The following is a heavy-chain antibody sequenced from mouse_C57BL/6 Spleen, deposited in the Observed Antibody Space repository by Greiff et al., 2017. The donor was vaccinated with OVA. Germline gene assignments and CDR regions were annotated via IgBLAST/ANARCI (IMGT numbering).Heavy chain of an antibody. D-gene: IGHD2-5*01. CDR3: ARDQDYSNYSWDFDV. Sequence: EVMLVESEGGLVQPGSSMKLSCTASGFTFSDYYMAWVRQVPEKGLEWVANINYDGSSTYYLDSLKSRFIISRDNAKNILYLQMSSLKSEDTATYYCARDQDYSNYSWDFDVWGTGTTVTVSS. J-gene: IGHJ1*03. V-gene: IGHV5-16*01. CDR1: GFTFSDYY. CDR2: INYDGSST.